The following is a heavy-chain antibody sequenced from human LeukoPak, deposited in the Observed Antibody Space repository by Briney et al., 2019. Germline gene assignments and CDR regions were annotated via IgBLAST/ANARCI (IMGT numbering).Heavy chain of an antibody. J-gene: IGHJ4*02. V-gene: IGHV5-51*01. CDR1: GYSFTTYW. D-gene: IGHD4-23*01. CDR3: ARRAVVIGVGYFDY. CDR2: IYPGDSDI. Sequence: GESLKISCKGSGYSFTTYWIGWVRQMPGKGLEWMGIIYPGDSDIRISPPFQGQVTISVDKSISTAYLQWSSLKASDTAMYYCARRAVVIGVGYFDYWGQGTLVTVSS.